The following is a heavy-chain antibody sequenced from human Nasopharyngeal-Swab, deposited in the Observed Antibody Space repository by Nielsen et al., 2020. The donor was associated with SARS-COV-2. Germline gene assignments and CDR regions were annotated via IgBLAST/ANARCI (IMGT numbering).Heavy chain of an antibody. CDR3: ARDTYYDSRGIDP. V-gene: IGHV4-34*01. CDR2: INHSGST. J-gene: IGHJ5*02. CDR1: GGSFSGYY. D-gene: IGHD3-22*01. Sequence: SETLSLTCAVYGGSFSGYYWSWIRQPPGKGLEWIGEINHSGSTNYNPSLKSRVTISVDTSKNQFSLKLSSVTAADTAVYYCARDTYYDSRGIDPWGQGTLVTVSP.